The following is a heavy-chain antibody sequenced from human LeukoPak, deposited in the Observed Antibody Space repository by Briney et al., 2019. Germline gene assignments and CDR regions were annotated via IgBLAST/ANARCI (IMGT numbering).Heavy chain of an antibody. CDR2: ISYDGSNK. Sequence: GRSLRLSCAASGFTFSSYAMHWVRQAPGKGLEWVAVISYDGSNKYYADSVKGRFTISRDNSKNTLYLQMNSLRAEDTAVYYCAKDGGSGDPGDYFDYWGQGTLVTVSS. V-gene: IGHV3-30*04. J-gene: IGHJ4*02. D-gene: IGHD6-19*01. CDR3: AKDGGSGDPGDYFDY. CDR1: GFTFSSYA.